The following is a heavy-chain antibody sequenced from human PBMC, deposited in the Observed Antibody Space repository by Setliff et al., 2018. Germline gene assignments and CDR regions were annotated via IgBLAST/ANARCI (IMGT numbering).Heavy chain of an antibody. CDR1: GGSISSSSYY. CDR2: IYYSGST. CDR3: ARVARVVLSRNAFDI. J-gene: IGHJ3*02. V-gene: IGHV4-39*07. Sequence: PSETLSLTCTVSGGSISSSSYYWGWIRQPPGKGLEWIGSIYYSGSTYYNPSLKSRVTISVDTSKNQFSLKLSSVTAADTAVYYCARVARVVLSRNAFDIWGQGTTVTVSS. D-gene: IGHD2-2*01.